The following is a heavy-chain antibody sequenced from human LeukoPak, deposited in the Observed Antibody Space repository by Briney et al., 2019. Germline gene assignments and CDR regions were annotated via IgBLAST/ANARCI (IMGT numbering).Heavy chain of an antibody. V-gene: IGHV5-51*01. D-gene: IGHD2-2*01. J-gene: IGHJ6*02. Sequence: GESLKISCKGSGYNFASYWIGWVRQMPGKGLEWMGIIYPGDSDTRYSPSFQGQVTISADKSISTAYLQWSSLKASDTAMYYCARRRAAASSYYYYGMDVWGQGTTVTVSS. CDR2: IYPGDSDT. CDR3: ARRRAAASSYYYYGMDV. CDR1: GYNFASYW.